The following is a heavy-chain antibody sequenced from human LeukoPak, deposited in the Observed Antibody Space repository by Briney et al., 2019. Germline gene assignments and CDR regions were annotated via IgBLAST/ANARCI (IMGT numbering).Heavy chain of an antibody. CDR3: AKRMPFDY. CDR1: GFTFSSYA. CDR2: ISGSGGST. J-gene: IGHJ4*02. D-gene: IGHD2-2*01. V-gene: IGHV3-23*01. Sequence: PGGSLRLSCAASGFTFSSYAMSWVPQSPGPGLEGVSAISGSGGSTYYADSVKGRFTIPRDNSKNTLYLQMNSLRAEDTAVYYCAKRMPFDYWGQGTLVTVSS.